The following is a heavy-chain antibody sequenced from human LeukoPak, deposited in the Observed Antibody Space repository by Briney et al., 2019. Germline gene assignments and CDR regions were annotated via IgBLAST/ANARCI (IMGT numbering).Heavy chain of an antibody. D-gene: IGHD3-22*01. CDR3: ARVYYDSSGYNFDY. CDR2: IYYSGST. Sequence: PSETLSLTCTVSGGSISSDYWSWIRQPPGKGLEWIGYIYYSGSTNYNPSLKSRVTISVDTSKNQFSLKLSFVTAADTAVYYCARVYYDSSGYNFDYWGQGTLVTVSS. J-gene: IGHJ4*02. V-gene: IGHV4-59*01. CDR1: GGSISSDY.